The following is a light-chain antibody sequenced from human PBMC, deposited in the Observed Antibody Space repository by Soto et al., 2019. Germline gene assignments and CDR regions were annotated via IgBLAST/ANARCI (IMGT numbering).Light chain of an antibody. Sequence: EIVLTQSPGTLSLSPGERATLSCRASQSVSSSYLARYQQKPGQAPRLLIYGASSRATGIPARFNRRGSGQDFTLTISRLEPEDFAVYYCQQHRSSHPVITFGPGTKVHIK. CDR1: QSVSSSY. CDR2: GAS. V-gene: IGKV3-20*01. J-gene: IGKJ3*01. CDR3: QQHRSSHPVIT.